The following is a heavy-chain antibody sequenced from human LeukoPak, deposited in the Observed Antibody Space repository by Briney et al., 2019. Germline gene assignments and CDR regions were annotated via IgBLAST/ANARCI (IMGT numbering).Heavy chain of an antibody. CDR2: VSDFSVLKVNL. V-gene: IGHV1-18*01. D-gene: IGHD3-3*01. CDR3: ARGPHFDLSSGYTYYFDF. CDR1: GYTFISYV. Sequence: GASVKVSCKASGYTFISYVISWVEQAPGQGPAWMGWVSDFSVLKVNLRYVQKLQGRVTMTTDTSTSTAYMELRSLRSDDTAVYYCARGPHFDLSSGYTYYFDFWGQGTLVTVSS. J-gene: IGHJ4*02.